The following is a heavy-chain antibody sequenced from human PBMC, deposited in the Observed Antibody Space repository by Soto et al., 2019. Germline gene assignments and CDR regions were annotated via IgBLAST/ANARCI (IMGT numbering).Heavy chain of an antibody. CDR3: AREAYCGGDCPEAEYFQH. D-gene: IGHD2-21*02. J-gene: IGHJ1*01. CDR1: GYTFTSYG. Sequence: ASVKVSCKASGYTFTSYGISWVRQAPGQGLEWMGWISAYNGNTNYAQKLQGRVTMTTDTSTSTAYMELRSLRSDDTAVYYCAREAYCGGDCPEAEYFQHWGQGTLVTVSS. V-gene: IGHV1-18*04. CDR2: ISAYNGNT.